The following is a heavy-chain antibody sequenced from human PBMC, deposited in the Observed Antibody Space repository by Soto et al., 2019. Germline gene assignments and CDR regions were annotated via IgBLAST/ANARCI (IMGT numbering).Heavy chain of an antibody. CDR1: GGSISSGGYY. V-gene: IGHV4-31*03. CDR3: ARDFGSSGWYDY. D-gene: IGHD6-19*01. CDR2: IYYSGST. J-gene: IGHJ4*02. Sequence: PSETLSLTCTVSGGSISSGGYYWSWIRQHPGKGLEWIGYIYYSGSTYYNPSLKSRVTISVDTSKNQFSLKLSSVAAADTAVYYCARDFGSSGWYDYWGQGTLVTVSS.